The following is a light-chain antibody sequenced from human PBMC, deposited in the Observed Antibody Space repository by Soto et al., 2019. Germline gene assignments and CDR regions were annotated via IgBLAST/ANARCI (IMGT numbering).Light chain of an antibody. CDR3: SSYTSSSTYV. CDR2: DVS. V-gene: IGLV2-14*03. J-gene: IGLJ1*01. Sequence: QSALTQPASVSGSAGQSITISCTGTNSDVGGHDYVSWFQQHPGKAPKLMIYDVSNRRSGVSNRFSGSKSGNTASLTISGLQAEDEADYYCSSYTSSSTYVFGSGTKVTVL. CDR1: NSDVGGHDY.